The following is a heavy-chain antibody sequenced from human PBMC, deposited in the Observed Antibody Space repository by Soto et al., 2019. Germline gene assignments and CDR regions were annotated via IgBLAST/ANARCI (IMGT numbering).Heavy chain of an antibody. CDR3: ERAYDSSGYQGVLNWFDP. V-gene: IGHV1-18*01. D-gene: IGHD3-22*01. CDR2: ISAYNGNT. CDR1: GYTFTSYG. Sequence: ASVKVSCKASGYTFTSYGISWVRQAPGQGLEWMGWISAYNGNTNYAQKLQGRVTMTTDTSTSTAYMELRSLRSDDTAVYYCERAYDSSGYQGVLNWFDPWGQGTLVTVSS. J-gene: IGHJ5*02.